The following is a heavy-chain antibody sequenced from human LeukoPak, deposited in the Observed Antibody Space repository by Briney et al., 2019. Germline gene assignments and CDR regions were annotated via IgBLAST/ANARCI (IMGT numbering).Heavy chain of an antibody. CDR1: GGSISSYY. Sequence: SETLSLTCTVSGGSISSYYWSWMRQPAGKRLEWIGRIYTSGSTNYNPSLKSRVTMSVDTSKNQFSLKLSSVTAADTAVYYCARVGGGSYSSHFDYWGQGTLVTVSS. V-gene: IGHV4-4*07. D-gene: IGHD1-26*01. CDR3: ARVGGGSYSSHFDY. CDR2: IYTSGST. J-gene: IGHJ4*02.